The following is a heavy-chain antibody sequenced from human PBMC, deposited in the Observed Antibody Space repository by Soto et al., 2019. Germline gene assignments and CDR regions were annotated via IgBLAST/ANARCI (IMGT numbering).Heavy chain of an antibody. V-gene: IGHV3-23*01. D-gene: IGHD5-12*01. CDR3: AKDSVRVWWLECQYYFDY. CDR1: GFTFSSYA. CDR2: ISGSGGST. J-gene: IGHJ4*02. Sequence: HPGGSLRLSCAASGFTFSSYAMSWVRQAPGKGLEWVSAISGSGGSTYYADSVKGRFTISRDNSKNTLYLQMNSLRAEDTAVYYCAKDSVRVWWLECQYYFDYWGKGTLVTVSS.